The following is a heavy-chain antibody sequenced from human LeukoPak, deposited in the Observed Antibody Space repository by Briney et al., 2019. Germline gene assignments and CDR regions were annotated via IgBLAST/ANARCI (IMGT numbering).Heavy chain of an antibody. CDR2: ISYSGST. CDR3: ARARRAGQSGYWFDP. CDR1: GHSISSYY. Sequence: PSETLSLTSTAAGHSISSYYWSWIRQPPCNGLDWLGYISYSGSTHYTPSLRRGVTLSVDTSKIQYSLKLTSLTAADTAVYYCARARRAGQSGYWFDPWGQGTLVTVSS. D-gene: IGHD3-22*01. V-gene: IGHV4-59*01. J-gene: IGHJ5*02.